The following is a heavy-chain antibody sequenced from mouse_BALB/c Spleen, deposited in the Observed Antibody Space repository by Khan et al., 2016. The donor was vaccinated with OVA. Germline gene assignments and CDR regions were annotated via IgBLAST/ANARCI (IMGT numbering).Heavy chain of an antibody. CDR3: ARGSGKDRVAY. CDR1: GYTFTDFA. Sequence: QVQLKQSGPELVRPGVSVKISCKGSGYTFTDFAMHWVKQSHAKSLEWIGVISTHYGNIDYNQKFKDKATMTVDKSSNTAYMELARFTSEDPAVYYCARGSGKDRVAYWGQGTLVTVSA. V-gene: IGHV1S137*01. CDR2: ISTHYGNI. J-gene: IGHJ3*01. D-gene: IGHD3-2*01.